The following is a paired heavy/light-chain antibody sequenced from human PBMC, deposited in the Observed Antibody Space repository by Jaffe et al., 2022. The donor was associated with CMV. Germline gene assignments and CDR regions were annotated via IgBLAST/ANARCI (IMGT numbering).Heavy chain of an antibody. CDR1: GFTVSSNY. CDR3: ARAHHSSGWYSGVGFFDF. D-gene: IGHD6-19*01. CDR2: IYSGGRT. J-gene: IGHJ4*02. Sequence: EVQLVESGGGLIQPGGSLRLSCAVSGFTVSSNYMSWVRQAPGKGLEWVSVIYSGGRTYYADSVKGRFTISRDNSKNTLYLQMNSLRAEDTAVYYCARAHHSSGWYSGVGFFDFWGQGTLVTVSS. V-gene: IGHV3-53*01.
Light chain of an antibody. Sequence: DIQMTQSPSTLSASVGDRVTITCRASQSISSWLAWYQQKQGKAPKLLIYKASSLESGVPSRFSGSGSGTEFTLTISSLQPDDFATYYCQQYNSYSPALTFGGGTKVEIK. CDR3: QQYNSYSPALT. V-gene: IGKV1-5*03. CDR2: KAS. J-gene: IGKJ4*01. CDR1: QSISSW.